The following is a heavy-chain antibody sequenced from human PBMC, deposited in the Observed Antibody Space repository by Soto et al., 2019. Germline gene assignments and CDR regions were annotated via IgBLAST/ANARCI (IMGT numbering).Heavy chain of an antibody. V-gene: IGHV3-23*01. CDR1: GFSFRSYA. Sequence: GGSLRLSCETSGFSFRSYAMTWVRQAPGQGLEWVASISSSGINIYYADSVRGRFTISRDNSKNTLFLQMNSLRVDDTAVYYCAKDTTVTTIPPYWGQGTQVTVSS. D-gene: IGHD1-1*01. CDR3: AKDTTVTTIPPY. J-gene: IGHJ4*02. CDR2: ISSSGINI.